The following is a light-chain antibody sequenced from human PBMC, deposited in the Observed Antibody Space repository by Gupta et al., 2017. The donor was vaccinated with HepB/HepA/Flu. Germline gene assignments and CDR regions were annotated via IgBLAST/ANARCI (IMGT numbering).Light chain of an antibody. CDR2: DVT. J-gene: IGLJ2*01. CDR1: SSDVGGYNY. CDR3: SSYTSSSSNVI. Sequence: QSALTQPASVSGSPGQSITISCTGTSSDVGGYNYVSWYQQHPGKAPRLIIYDVTSRPSGVSIRFSGSKPGNTASLTISGLQAEDEADYYCSSYTSSSSNVIFGGGTKLTVL. V-gene: IGLV2-14*03.